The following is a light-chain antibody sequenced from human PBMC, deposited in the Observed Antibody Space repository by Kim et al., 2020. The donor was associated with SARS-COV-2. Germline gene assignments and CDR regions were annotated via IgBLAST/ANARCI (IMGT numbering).Light chain of an antibody. V-gene: IGLV3-19*01. CDR2: GKN. CDR1: SLRSYY. J-gene: IGLJ3*02. CDR3: NSRDSSGHHWV. Sequence: SSELTQDPAVSVALGQTVRITCQGDSLRSYYASWYQQKPGQAPVLVIYGKNNRPSGIPDRFSGSSSGNTASLTITGAQAEDEADYYCNSRDSSGHHWVFG.